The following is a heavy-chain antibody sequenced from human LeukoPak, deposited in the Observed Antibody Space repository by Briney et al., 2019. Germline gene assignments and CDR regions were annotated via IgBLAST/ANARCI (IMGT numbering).Heavy chain of an antibody. V-gene: IGHV3-15*01. CDR2: IKSKTDGGTT. D-gene: IGHD4-23*01. CDR1: GFTFSNAW. CDR3: TSQTYGGPIWYYYMDV. Sequence: GGSLRLSCAASGFTFSNAWMSWVRQAPGKGLEWVGRIKSKTDGGTTDYAAPVKGRFTISRDDSKNTLYLQMNSLKTEDTAVYYCTSQTYGGPIWYYYMDVWGKGTTVTVSS. J-gene: IGHJ6*03.